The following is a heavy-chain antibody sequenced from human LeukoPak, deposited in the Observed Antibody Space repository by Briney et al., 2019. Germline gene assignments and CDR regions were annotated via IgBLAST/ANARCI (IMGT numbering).Heavy chain of an antibody. D-gene: IGHD1-26*01. CDR2: ISSSGSTI. J-gene: IGHJ3*02. V-gene: IGHV3-48*03. CDR1: GFTFSSYE. CDR3: ARDFGSYYGSAFDI. Sequence: PGGSLRLSCAASGFTFSSYEMNWVRQAPGKGLEWVSYISSSGSTIYYADSVKGRFTIYRDNAKNSLYLQMNSLRAEDTAVYYCARDFGSYYGSAFDIWGQGTMVTVSS.